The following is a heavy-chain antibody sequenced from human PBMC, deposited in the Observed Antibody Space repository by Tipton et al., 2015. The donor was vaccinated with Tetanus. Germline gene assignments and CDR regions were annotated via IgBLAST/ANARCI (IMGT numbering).Heavy chain of an antibody. D-gene: IGHD6-6*01. J-gene: IGHJ2*01. CDR3: ARVWGRGLLVTMPNWYFDL. CDR2: ISSSGSTI. CDR1: GFTFSGYY. V-gene: IGHV3-11*01. Sequence: SLRLSCAASGFTFSGYYMSWIRQAPGKGLEWVSYISSSGSTIYYADSVKGRFTISRDNAKNSLSLQVNSLRAEDTAVYYCARVWGRGLLVTMPNWYFDLWGRGTLVTVSS.